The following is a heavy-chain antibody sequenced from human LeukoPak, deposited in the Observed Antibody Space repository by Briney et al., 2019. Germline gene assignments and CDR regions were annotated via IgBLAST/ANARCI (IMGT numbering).Heavy chain of an antibody. Sequence: SETLSLTCTVSGASISNYYWSWIRQPPGKGLEWIGYIYYSGSTNYNPSLKSRVTISVDTSKNQFSLKLSSVTAADTAVYYCARDKSGSYFDYWGQGTLVTVSS. CDR3: ARDKSGSYFDY. D-gene: IGHD1-26*01. J-gene: IGHJ4*02. CDR2: IYYSGST. V-gene: IGHV4-59*01. CDR1: GASISNYY.